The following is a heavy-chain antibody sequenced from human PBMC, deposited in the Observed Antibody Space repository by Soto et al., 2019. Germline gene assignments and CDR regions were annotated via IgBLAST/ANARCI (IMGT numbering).Heavy chain of an antibody. CDR3: ARGSSIAGLYYGMDV. D-gene: IGHD6-6*01. J-gene: IGHJ6*02. CDR2: NYYSGIT. CDR1: GGSISSGGYY. V-gene: IGHV4-31*03. Sequence: QVQLQESGPGLVKPSQTLSLTCTVSGGSISSGGYYWTWIRQHPGKVLEWIGYNYYSGITYYNPSLKSRGTISLDTSKNQFSLKLSSVTAADTAVYYCARGSSIAGLYYGMDVWGQGPTVTVSS.